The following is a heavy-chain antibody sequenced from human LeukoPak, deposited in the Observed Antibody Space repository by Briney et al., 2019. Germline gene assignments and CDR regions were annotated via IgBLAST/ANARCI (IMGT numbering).Heavy chain of an antibody. CDR2: IYYSGST. CDR1: VGSISSSSYY. J-gene: IGHJ5*02. CDR3: ARDCGGDCSNNWFDP. Sequence: PSETLSLTCTVSVGSISSSSYYSGWIRQPPGKWLEWIGSIYYSGSTNYNPSLKSRVTMSVDTSKNQFSLKLSSVTAADTAVYYCARDCGGDCSNNWFDPWGQGTLVTVSS. V-gene: IGHV4-39*07. D-gene: IGHD2-21*02.